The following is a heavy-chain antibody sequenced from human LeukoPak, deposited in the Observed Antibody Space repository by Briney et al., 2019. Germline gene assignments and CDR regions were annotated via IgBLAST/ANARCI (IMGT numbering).Heavy chain of an antibody. Sequence: SETLSLTCTVSGYPISSGYYWGWIRQPPGKGLEWIGSIYHSGSTYYNPSLKSRVTISVDTSKNQFSLKLSSVTAADTAVYYCAREVGGQWLVYDYWGQGTLVTVSS. CDR3: AREVGGQWLVYDY. J-gene: IGHJ4*02. D-gene: IGHD6-19*01. V-gene: IGHV4-38-2*02. CDR2: IYHSGST. CDR1: GYPISSGYY.